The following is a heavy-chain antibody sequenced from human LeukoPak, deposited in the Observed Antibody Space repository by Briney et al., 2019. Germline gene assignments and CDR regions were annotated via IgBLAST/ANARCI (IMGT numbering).Heavy chain of an antibody. V-gene: IGHV3-23*01. CDR2: ISGFGGST. J-gene: IGHJ4*02. D-gene: IGHD3-22*01. CDR1: GFTFYTSD. CDR3: AKGGYYSFFDY. Sequence: GESLRLSCAASGFTFYTSDMTWVRQAPGRGLEWVSTISGFGGSTFYADSVKGRFTISRDNYQNTLYLQMHSLRAQDTAVYYFAKGGYYSFFDYWAQGTLVTVSS.